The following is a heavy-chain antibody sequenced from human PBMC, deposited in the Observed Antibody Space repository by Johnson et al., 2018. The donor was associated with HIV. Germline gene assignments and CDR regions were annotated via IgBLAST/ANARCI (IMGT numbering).Heavy chain of an antibody. Sequence: QVQLVESGGGVVQPGRSLRLSCEASGFSFSRYAMHWVRQAPGKGLEWVAVISYDGNNKYYADSVKGPFTLSRDNSKNTLYLQMNSLRAEGTAVYTNVRKNSPLELRARPRAFDIWGQGTMVTVSS. J-gene: IGHJ3*02. CDR2: ISYDGNNK. CDR1: GFSFSRYA. D-gene: IGHD1-26*01. CDR3: VRKNSPLELRARPRAFDI. V-gene: IGHV3-30-3*02.